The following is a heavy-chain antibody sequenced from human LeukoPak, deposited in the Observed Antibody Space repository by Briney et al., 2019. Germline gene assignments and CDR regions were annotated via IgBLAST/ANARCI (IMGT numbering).Heavy chain of an antibody. CDR2: INPKSGGT. CDR3: ARSSGRSPNRDYMDV. V-gene: IGHV1-2*02. D-gene: IGHD1-14*01. CDR1: GYTFTGYY. Sequence: ASVKVSCKASGYTFTGYYMHWVRQAPGQGLEWMGWINPKSGGTNYAQKFQGRVTMTEDTSTDTVYMELSSLRSEDTAVYYCARSSGRSPNRDYMDVWGKGTTVTISS. J-gene: IGHJ6*03.